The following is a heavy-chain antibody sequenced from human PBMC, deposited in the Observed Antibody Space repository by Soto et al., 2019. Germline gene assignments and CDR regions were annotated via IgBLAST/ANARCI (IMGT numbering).Heavy chain of an antibody. Sequence: QVQLVQSGAEVKKPGASVKVSCKASGYTFTGYYMHWVRQAPGQGLEWMGWINPNSGGTNYAQKFQGWVTMTRDTSISTAYMELSRLRSDDTAVYYCARDRYCTNGVCYTIFDYWGQGTLVTVSS. D-gene: IGHD2-8*01. J-gene: IGHJ4*02. CDR3: ARDRYCTNGVCYTIFDY. CDR2: INPNSGGT. V-gene: IGHV1-2*04. CDR1: GYTFTGYY.